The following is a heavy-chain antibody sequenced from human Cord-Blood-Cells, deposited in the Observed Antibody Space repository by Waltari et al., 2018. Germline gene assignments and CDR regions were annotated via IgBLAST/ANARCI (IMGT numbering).Heavy chain of an antibody. CDR3: ARILYSSSSYYYYYMDV. J-gene: IGHJ6*03. D-gene: IGHD6-6*01. CDR1: GGSFSGYY. CDR2: ITHSGST. V-gene: IGHV4-34*01. Sequence: QVQLQQWAAGLLKPSETLSLNCAVYGGSFSGYYWSWIRQPPGKGLAWIGEITHSGSTNHNPARKSRVTISVDTSKSQFSLQLSSVTAADTAVDYCARILYSSSSYYYYYMDVWGKGTTVTVSS.